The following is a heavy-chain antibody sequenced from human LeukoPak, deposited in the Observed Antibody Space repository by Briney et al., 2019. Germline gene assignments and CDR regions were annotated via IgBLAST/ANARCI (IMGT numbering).Heavy chain of an antibody. J-gene: IGHJ4*02. CDR3: ARRLDGGKAFDY. CDR2: IYPGDSNT. V-gene: IGHV5-51*01. D-gene: IGHD4-23*01. CDR1: GYRFPSHW. Sequence: GESLQISCKGSGYRFPSHWIGWVRHIPGKGLEWMGIIYPGDSNTRYSPSFQGQVTISADKSISTAYLQWSSLKASDTAIYYCARRLDGGKAFDYWGQGALITISS.